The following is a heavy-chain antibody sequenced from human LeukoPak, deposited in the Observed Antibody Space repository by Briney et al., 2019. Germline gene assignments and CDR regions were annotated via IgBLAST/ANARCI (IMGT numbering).Heavy chain of an antibody. CDR1: GFTFSSHA. Sequence: GGSLRLSCAASGFTFSSHAMSWVRQAPGKGLEWVSAISGSGGSTYYADSVKGRFTISRDNSKNTLYLQMNSLRAEDTAVYYCAKYSESKDRASSGFGSILRAFDIWGQGTMVTVSS. V-gene: IGHV3-23*01. CDR3: AKYSESKDRASSGFGSILRAFDI. J-gene: IGHJ3*02. D-gene: IGHD3-22*01. CDR2: ISGSGGST.